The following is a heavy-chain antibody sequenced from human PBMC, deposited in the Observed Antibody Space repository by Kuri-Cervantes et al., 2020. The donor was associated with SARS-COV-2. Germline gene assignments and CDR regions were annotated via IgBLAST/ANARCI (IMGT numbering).Heavy chain of an antibody. CDR3: ARVKSVVTPDIDY. D-gene: IGHD4-23*01. CDR2: INHSGST. V-gene: IGHV4-39*07. J-gene: IGHJ4*02. CDR1: GGSISSSSYY. Sequence: GSLRLSCTVSGGSISSSSYYWSWIRQPPGKGLEWIGEINHSGSTNYNPSLKSRVTISVDTSKNQFSLKLSSVTAADTAVYYCARVKSVVTPDIDYWGQGTLVTVSS.